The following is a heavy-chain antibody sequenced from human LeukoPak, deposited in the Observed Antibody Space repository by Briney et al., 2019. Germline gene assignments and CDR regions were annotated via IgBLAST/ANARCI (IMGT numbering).Heavy chain of an antibody. J-gene: IGHJ4*02. V-gene: IGHV3-73*01. D-gene: IGHD3-22*01. CDR2: IRSKANSYAT. CDR1: GFTFSGSA. Sequence: PGGSLRLSCAASGFTFSGSAMHWVRQASGKGLEWVGRIRSKANSYATAYAASVKGRFTISRDDSKNTAYLQMNSLKTEDTAVYYCTTKYYYDSSGYLPFDYWGQGTLVTVSP. CDR3: TTKYYYDSSGYLPFDY.